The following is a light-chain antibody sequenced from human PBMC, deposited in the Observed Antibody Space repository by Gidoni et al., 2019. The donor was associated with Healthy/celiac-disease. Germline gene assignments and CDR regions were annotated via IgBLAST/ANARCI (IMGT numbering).Light chain of an antibody. Sequence: QSAPTQPASVSGSPGQAITISCTGTSSDVGGYNYVLWYQQPRCKAPKLMIDEVSNRPSVVSNRFAGSNASNTASLTISGLQAEDEADYYCSSYTSSSTLVFGTGTKVTVL. V-gene: IGLV2-14*01. CDR3: SSYTSSSTLV. CDR1: SSDVGGYNY. CDR2: EVS. J-gene: IGLJ1*01.